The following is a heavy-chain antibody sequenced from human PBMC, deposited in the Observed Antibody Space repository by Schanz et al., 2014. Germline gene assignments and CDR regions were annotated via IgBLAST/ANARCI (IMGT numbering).Heavy chain of an antibody. CDR3: VREVGAAAGLAWGLDY. V-gene: IGHV3-48*04. Sequence: EVQLVESGGGLVQPGGSLRLSCAASGFTFSNYSMNWVRQAPGKGLEWVSYISSSGLTVYYADSVKGRFTISRDNAKSSLFLQMNSLRAEDTAVYYCVREVGAAAGLAWGLDYWGRGTLVTVSS. D-gene: IGHD6-13*01. CDR1: GFTFSNYS. CDR2: ISSSGLTV. J-gene: IGHJ4*02.